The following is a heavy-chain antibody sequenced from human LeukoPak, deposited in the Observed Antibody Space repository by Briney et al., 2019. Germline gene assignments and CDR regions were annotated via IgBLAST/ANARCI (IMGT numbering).Heavy chain of an antibody. CDR3: AREGGPYRPLDY. Sequence: SQTLSLTCTVSGGSISSGDYYWSWIRQHPGKGLEWIGYIYYSGSTYYNPSLKSRLTISVDTSKNQFSLNLSSVTAADTAVYYCAREGGPYRPLDYSGQGTLVTVSS. CDR1: GGSISSGDYY. J-gene: IGHJ4*02. V-gene: IGHV4-31*03. CDR2: IYYSGST.